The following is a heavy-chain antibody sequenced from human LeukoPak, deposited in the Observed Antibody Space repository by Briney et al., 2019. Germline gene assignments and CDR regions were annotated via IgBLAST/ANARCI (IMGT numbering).Heavy chain of an antibody. D-gene: IGHD3-22*01. V-gene: IGHV3-30-3*01. CDR1: GFTFSSYA. Sequence: GGSLRLSCAASGFTFSSYAMHWVRQAPGKGLEWVAVISYDGSNKYYADSVKGRFTISRDNAKNSLYLQMNSLRAEDTAVYYCARDRLIKYYYDSSGYYPLDAFDIWGQGTMVTVSS. CDR3: ARDRLIKYYYDSSGYYPLDAFDI. J-gene: IGHJ3*02. CDR2: ISYDGSNK.